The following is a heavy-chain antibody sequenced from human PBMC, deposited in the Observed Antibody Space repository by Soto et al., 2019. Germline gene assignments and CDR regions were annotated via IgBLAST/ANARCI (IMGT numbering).Heavy chain of an antibody. Sequence: GGSLRLSCAASGFTFSSYAMHWVRQAPGKGLEWVAVISYDGSNKYYADSVKGRFTISRDNSKNTLYLQMDSLRAEDTAVYYCARDPRPGILVDWFHYYFDYWGQGTLVTVSS. V-gene: IGHV3-30-3*01. CDR2: ISYDGSNK. J-gene: IGHJ4*02. CDR1: GFTFSSYA. CDR3: ARDPRPGILVDWFHYYFDY. D-gene: IGHD3-9*01.